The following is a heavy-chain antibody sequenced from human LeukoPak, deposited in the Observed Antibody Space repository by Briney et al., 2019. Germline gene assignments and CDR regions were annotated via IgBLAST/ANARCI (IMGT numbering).Heavy chain of an antibody. V-gene: IGHV3-23*01. D-gene: IGHD1-20*01. CDR2: LTGDGNT. Sequence: GRSLRLSCAASGFTLSTCGMHWVRQAPGKGLEWVSVLTGDGNTYYADSVKGRFTNSRDDSKNTLFLQMNSLRAEDTAVYFCAKVKWKLIGYFDYWGQGTLVTVSS. CDR3: AKVKWKLIGYFDY. J-gene: IGHJ4*02. CDR1: GFTLSTCG.